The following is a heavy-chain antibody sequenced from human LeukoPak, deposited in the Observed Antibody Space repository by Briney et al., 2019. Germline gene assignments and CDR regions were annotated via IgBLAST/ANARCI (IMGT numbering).Heavy chain of an antibody. V-gene: IGHV1-24*01. CDR2: FDPEDGET. CDR1: GYTLTELS. J-gene: IGHJ3*02. CDR3: ATDLNGRFGELPDAFDI. D-gene: IGHD3-10*01. Sequence: ASVKVSCKVSGYTLTELSMHWVRQAPGKGLEWMGGFDPEDGETIYAQKFQGRVTMTEDTSTDTAYMELSSLRSEDTAVYYCATDLNGRFGELPDAFDIWGQGTMVTVPS.